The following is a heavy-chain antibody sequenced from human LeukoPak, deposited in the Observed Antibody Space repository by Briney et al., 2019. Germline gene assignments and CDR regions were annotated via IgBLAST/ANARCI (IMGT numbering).Heavy chain of an antibody. CDR2: INHSGST. CDR3: ARTLEYSTGYHWFDP. V-gene: IGHV4-34*01. D-gene: IGHD6-25*01. CDR1: GGSFSGYY. Sequence: SETLSLTCAVYGGSFSGYYWSWIRQPPGKGLEWIGEINHSGSTNYNPSLKSRVTISVDTSKNQFSLKLSSVTAADTAVYYCARTLEYSTGYHWFDPWGQGTLVTVSS. J-gene: IGHJ5*02.